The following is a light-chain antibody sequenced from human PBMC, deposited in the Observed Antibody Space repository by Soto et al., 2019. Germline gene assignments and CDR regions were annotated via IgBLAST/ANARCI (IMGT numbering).Light chain of an antibody. CDR3: QKYGGAPYT. Sequence: DIQMTQSPSSLSASVGDRVTITCRASQAIRDYLVWYQQRPGKVPTLLIYTASTLQSGVPSRFSGSGYGTEFTLTISSLQSEDVATYYCQKYGGAPYTFGPGTTVDLK. J-gene: IGKJ3*01. CDR2: TAS. V-gene: IGKV1-27*01. CDR1: QAIRDY.